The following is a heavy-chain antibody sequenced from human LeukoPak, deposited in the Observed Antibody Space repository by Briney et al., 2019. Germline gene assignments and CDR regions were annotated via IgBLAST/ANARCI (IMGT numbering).Heavy chain of an antibody. CDR1: GGSISNTNW. CDR2: ISLTGLT. D-gene: IGHD3-10*01. CDR3: ARIISRVGSGLTFDY. Sequence: PSGTLSLTCGVSGGSISNTNWWSWVRQPPGQGLEWIGEISLTGLTHYNPSLESRVTVSLGKSKNQLSLNLTSVTAADTAVYYCARIISRVGSGLTFDYWGQGTLVTVSS. J-gene: IGHJ4*02. V-gene: IGHV4-4*02.